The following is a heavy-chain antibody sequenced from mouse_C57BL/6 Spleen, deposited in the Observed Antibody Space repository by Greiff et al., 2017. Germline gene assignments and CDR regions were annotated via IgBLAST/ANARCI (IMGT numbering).Heavy chain of an antibody. J-gene: IGHJ3*01. V-gene: IGHV1-64*01. D-gene: IGHD6-2*01. CDR3: SHVASCSLCDWAY. CDR1: GYTFTSYW. Sequence: QVQLKQSGAELAKPGASVKLSCKASGYTFTSYWMHWVKQRPGQGLEWIGMIHPNSGSTNYNEKFKSKATLTVDKSSSTAYMQLSSLTSEDSAVYYCSHVASCSLCDWAYWGQGALVTVSA. CDR2: IHPNSGST.